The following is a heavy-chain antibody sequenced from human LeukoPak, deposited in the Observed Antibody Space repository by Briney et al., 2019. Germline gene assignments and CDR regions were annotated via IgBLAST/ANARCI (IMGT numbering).Heavy chain of an antibody. CDR3: ASRKTYYYDSSGSFDY. CDR2: IYYSGST. D-gene: IGHD3-22*01. CDR1: GGSISSGDYY. V-gene: IGHV4-30-4*01. Sequence: SQTLSLTCTVSGGSISSGDYYWGWIRQPPGKGLEWIGYIYYSGSTYYNPSLKSRVTISVDTSKNQFSLKLSSVTAADTAVYYCASRKTYYYDSSGSFDYWGQGTLVTVSS. J-gene: IGHJ4*02.